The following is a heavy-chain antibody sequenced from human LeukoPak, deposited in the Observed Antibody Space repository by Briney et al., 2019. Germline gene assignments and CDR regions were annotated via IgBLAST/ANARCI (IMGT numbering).Heavy chain of an antibody. CDR1: GGSISSSSYY. J-gene: IGHJ5*02. V-gene: IGHV4-39*01. CDR2: IYYSGST. CDR3: ASRDYGDYIFGP. D-gene: IGHD4-17*01. Sequence: SETLSLTCTVSGGSISSSSYYWGWIRQPPGKGLEWIGSIYYSGSTYYNPSLKSRVTISVDTSKTQLSLKLSSVTAADTAVYYCASRDYGDYIFGPWGQVTLVTVSS.